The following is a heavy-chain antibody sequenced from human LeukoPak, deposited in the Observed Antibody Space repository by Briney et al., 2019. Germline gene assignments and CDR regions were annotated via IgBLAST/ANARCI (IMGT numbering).Heavy chain of an antibody. CDR1: GFSITTND. V-gene: IGHV3-66*04. D-gene: IGHD3-10*01. CDR3: AKRSPPY. J-gene: IGHJ4*02. CDR2: IYISGIT. Sequence: GGSLRLSCTASGFSITTNDMNWVRQAPGKGPEWVALIYISGITKYADSVQGRFTISRDNSKSTLYLQMNSLRAEDTAVYYCAKRSPPYWGQGTLVTLSS.